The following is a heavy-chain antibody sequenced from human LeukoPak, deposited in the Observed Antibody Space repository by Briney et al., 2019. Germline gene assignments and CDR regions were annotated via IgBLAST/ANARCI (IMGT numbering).Heavy chain of an antibody. J-gene: IGHJ6*03. CDR1: GGSISSYY. Sequence: SETLSLTCTVSGGSISSYYWSWIRQPPGKGLEWIGSIYYGSVFYSVSTYYNPSLKSRVTMSGDTSKNQFSLKLSSVTAADTAAYYCARLGYCSGDSCYYYYYMDVWGKGTTVTVSS. CDR2: IYYGSVFYSVST. CDR3: ARLGYCSGDSCYYYYYMDV. V-gene: IGHV4-39*07. D-gene: IGHD2-15*01.